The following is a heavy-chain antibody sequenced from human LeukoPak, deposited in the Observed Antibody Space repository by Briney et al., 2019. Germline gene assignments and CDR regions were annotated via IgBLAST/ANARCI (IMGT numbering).Heavy chain of an antibody. J-gene: IGHJ4*02. CDR2: ISSSSSYI. V-gene: IGHV3-21*01. Sequence: GGSLRLSCAASGFTFSSYSMNWARQAPGKGLEWVSSISSSSSYIYYADSVKGRFTISRDNAKNSLYLQMNSLRAEDTAVYYCASQELYDFWSGYSPLGYWGQGTLVTVSS. D-gene: IGHD3-3*01. CDR3: ASQELYDFWSGYSPLGY. CDR1: GFTFSSYS.